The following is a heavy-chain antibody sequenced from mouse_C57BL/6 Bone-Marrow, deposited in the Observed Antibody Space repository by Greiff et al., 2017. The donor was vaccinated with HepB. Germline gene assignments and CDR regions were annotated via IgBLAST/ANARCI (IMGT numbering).Heavy chain of an antibody. Sequence: QVQLQQSGAELARPGASVKLSCKASGYTFTSSGISWVKQRTGPGLEWIGEIYPRSGNTYYNEKFKGKATLTADKSSSTASMELRSLTSEDSAVYVCANYYGSDYAMDYWGQGTSVTGSS. D-gene: IGHD1-1*01. CDR1: GYTFTSSG. J-gene: IGHJ4*01. V-gene: IGHV1-81*01. CDR3: ANYYGSDYAMDY. CDR2: IYPRSGNT.